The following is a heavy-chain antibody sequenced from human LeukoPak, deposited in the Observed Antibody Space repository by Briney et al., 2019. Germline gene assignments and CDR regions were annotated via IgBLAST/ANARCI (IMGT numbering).Heavy chain of an antibody. Sequence: ASVKVSCKASGYTFTSYGISWVRQAPGQGLEWMGWISAYNGHTNYAQKLQGRVTVTTDTSTSTAYMELRSLRSDDTAVYYCARDGRCSGGSCYSYYYYGLDVWGQGTTVTVSS. CDR1: GYTFTSYG. CDR2: ISAYNGHT. CDR3: ARDGRCSGGSCYSYYYYGLDV. D-gene: IGHD2-15*01. V-gene: IGHV1-18*01. J-gene: IGHJ6*02.